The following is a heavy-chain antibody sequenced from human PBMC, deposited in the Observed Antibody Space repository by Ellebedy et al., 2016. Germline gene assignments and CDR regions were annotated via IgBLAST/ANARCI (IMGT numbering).Heavy chain of an antibody. CDR3: AKTSRSGYCSRTSCNGFDF. J-gene: IGHJ4*02. Sequence: ASVKVSCKASGYTFTDYWLHWVRQAPGQGLEWMGAIIPHSGGTDYAQKFQGWVTMTRDTSISTAFLELSRLGSDDTAVYYCAKTSRSGYCSRTSCNGFDFWGQGTLVTVSS. D-gene: IGHD2-2*01. V-gene: IGHV1-2*04. CDR2: IIPHSGGT. CDR1: GYTFTDYW.